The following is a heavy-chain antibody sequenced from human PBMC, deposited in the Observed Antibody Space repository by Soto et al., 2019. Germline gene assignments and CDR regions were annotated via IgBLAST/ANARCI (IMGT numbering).Heavy chain of an antibody. J-gene: IGHJ5*02. CDR1: VGSISSYY. CDR3: ARDYSGYGWCDP. Sequence: PSETLSLTCTVSVGSISSYYWSWIRQPPGKGLEWIWYIYYSGSTNYNPSLKTRVTISVDTSKNQFSLKLTSVTAADTAVYYCARDYSGYGWCDPWGHGTMVTVS. V-gene: IGHV4-59*12. CDR2: IYYSGST. D-gene: IGHD5-12*01.